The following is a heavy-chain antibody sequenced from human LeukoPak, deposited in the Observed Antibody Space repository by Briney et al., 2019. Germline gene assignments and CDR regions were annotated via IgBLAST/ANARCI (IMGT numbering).Heavy chain of an antibody. CDR2: INPNSGGT. D-gene: IGHD3-22*01. J-gene: IGHJ4*02. CDR1: GYTFTGYY. V-gene: IGHV1-2*02. CDR3: ARGPSRNYYDSSGYVY. Sequence: ASVKVSCKASGYTFTGYYMHWARQAPGQGLEWMGWINPNSGGTNYAQKFQGRVTMTRDTSISTAYMELSRLRSDDTAVYYCARGPSRNYYDSSGYVYWGQGTLVTVSS.